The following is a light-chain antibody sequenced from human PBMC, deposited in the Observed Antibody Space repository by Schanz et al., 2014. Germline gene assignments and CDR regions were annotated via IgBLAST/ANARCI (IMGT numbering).Light chain of an antibody. Sequence: EIVLTQSPGTLSLSPGERATLSCRASQSVSSSYLAWYQQKPGQAPRLLIYGASSRATGIPDRFSGSGSGTDFTLTIGRLEPEDFATYYCQQLNSYPPLTFGGGTKVEIK. CDR2: GAS. J-gene: IGKJ4*01. V-gene: IGKV3-20*01. CDR3: QQLNSYPPLT. CDR1: QSVSSSY.